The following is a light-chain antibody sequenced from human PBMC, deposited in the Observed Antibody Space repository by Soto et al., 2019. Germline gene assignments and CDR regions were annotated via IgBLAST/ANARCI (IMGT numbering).Light chain of an antibody. J-gene: IGKJ4*01. CDR1: QSVGSK. V-gene: IGKV3D-15*01. CDR2: DAF. CDR3: QQYNNWPPLT. Sequence: EVVMTQSPATLSVSPGERATLSCRASQSVGSKLAWYQQKPGQAPRLLIFDAFTRATGIPARFSGSGSGTEFTLCISSLQSEDFAVYYCQQYNNWPPLTFGGGTKVE.